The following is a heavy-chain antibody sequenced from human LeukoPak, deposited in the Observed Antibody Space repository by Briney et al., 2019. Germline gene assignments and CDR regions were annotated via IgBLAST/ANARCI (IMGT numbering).Heavy chain of an antibody. V-gene: IGHV1-8*03. D-gene: IGHD3-22*01. CDR3: ARASSGYYYVLTYYFDH. Sequence: GASVKVSCKASGYTFTSYDINWVRQATGQGLEWMGWMNPNSGNTGYAQKFQGRVTITRDTSISTAYMELSRLRSDDTAVYYCARASSGYYYVLTYYFDHWGQGTLVTVSS. CDR1: GYTFTSYD. J-gene: IGHJ4*02. CDR2: MNPNSGNT.